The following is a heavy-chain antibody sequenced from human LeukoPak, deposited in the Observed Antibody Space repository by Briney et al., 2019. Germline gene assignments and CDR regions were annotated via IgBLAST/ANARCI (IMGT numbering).Heavy chain of an antibody. CDR2: MNPKTGST. J-gene: IGHJ4*02. V-gene: IGHV1-8*01. D-gene: IGHD5-24*01. Sequence: GASVKVSCKASGYTFTNYEINWVRQATGQGLVWMGWMNPKTGSTGYAQKFQGRVTMTRDTSISTAYMELSRLRSDDTAVYYCARDPAEMATIYYFDYWGQGTLVTVSS. CDR1: GYTFTNYE. CDR3: ARDPAEMATIYYFDY.